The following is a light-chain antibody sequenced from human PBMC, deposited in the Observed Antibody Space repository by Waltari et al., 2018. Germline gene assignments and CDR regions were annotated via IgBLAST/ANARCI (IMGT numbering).Light chain of an antibody. CDR1: HSVGSS. Sequence: EIVLTQSPATLSLSPGETATLSCRASHSVGSSLAWYQQKAGQAPSVLIYDASKRATGIPARFSGSGSGTDFALTISSLDPEDFAVYYCQQRTNWPPIFTFGPGTKVEMK. CDR3: QQRTNWPPIFT. V-gene: IGKV3-11*01. J-gene: IGKJ3*01. CDR2: DAS.